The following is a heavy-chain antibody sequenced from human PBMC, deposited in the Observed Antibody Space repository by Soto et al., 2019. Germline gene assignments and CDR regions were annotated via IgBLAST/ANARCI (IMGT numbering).Heavy chain of an antibody. V-gene: IGHV4-59*01. CDR2: RYYRGST. D-gene: IGHD6-19*01. CDR1: VGSISTYH. Sequence: QVQLQESGPGLVKPSEALSVTCAVSVGSISTYHGSWIRQPPGNGLEWIGQRYYRGSTDFNPARESRVSMSVDTSRNQSSLNLTSVTSADTAIYFCARRHGYSSGWSPTPITYWGQGTLVTVSS. J-gene: IGHJ4*02. CDR3: ARRHGYSSGWSPTPITY.